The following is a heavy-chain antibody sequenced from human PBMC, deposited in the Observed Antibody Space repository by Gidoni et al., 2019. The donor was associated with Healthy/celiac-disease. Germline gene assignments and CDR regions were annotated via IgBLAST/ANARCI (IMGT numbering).Heavy chain of an antibody. CDR3: GRSCSSTSCDYKS. CDR1: AYTFTSYA. Sequence: QVQLVQSGAEVKKPGASVKVSCKASAYTFTSYAMNWMRQAPGQRLEWMGWINPGNGNTKDYQKFQGRVIITRETNASTAYMELSSMRTEDTAVYYCGRSCSSTSCDYKSWGQGTLVTVSS. J-gene: IGHJ4*02. CDR2: INPGNGNT. V-gene: IGHV1-3*01. D-gene: IGHD2-2*01.